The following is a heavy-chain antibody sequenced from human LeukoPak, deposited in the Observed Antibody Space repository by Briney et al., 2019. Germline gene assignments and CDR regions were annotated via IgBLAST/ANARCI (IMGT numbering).Heavy chain of an antibody. Sequence: SETLSLTCTVSGGSISSYYWSWIRQPPGKGLEWIGYIYYSGSTNYNPSLKSRVTISVDTSKNQFSLKLSSVTAADTAVYYCARVPRGRYSYSNWFDPWGQGTLVTVSS. V-gene: IGHV4-59*01. J-gene: IGHJ5*02. CDR2: IYYSGST. CDR1: GGSISSYY. D-gene: IGHD5-18*01. CDR3: ARVPRGRYSYSNWFDP.